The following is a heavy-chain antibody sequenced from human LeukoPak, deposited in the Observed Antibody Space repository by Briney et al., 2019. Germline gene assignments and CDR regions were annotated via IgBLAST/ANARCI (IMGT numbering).Heavy chain of an antibody. V-gene: IGHV1-3*01. CDR2: INAGNGNT. J-gene: IGHJ4*02. CDR3: ASMATLYYFDY. CDR1: GYTFTSYA. Sequence: ASVKVSCKASGYTFTSYAMHWVRQAPGQRLEWMGWINAGNGNTKYSQKFQGRVTITGDTSASTAYMELSGLRSEDTAVYYCASMATLYYFDYWGQGTLVTVSS. D-gene: IGHD5-24*01.